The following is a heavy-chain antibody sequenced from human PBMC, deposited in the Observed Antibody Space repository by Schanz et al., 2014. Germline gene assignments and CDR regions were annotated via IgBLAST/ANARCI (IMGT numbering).Heavy chain of an antibody. CDR2: INGDGSRT. Sequence: EVQLVESGGGLVQPGGSLRLSCAASGFTFSNYWMHWVRQAPGKGLVWVSRINGDGSRTAYADSVKGRFTISRDNAKNTLYLQMNSLRAEDTAVYYCARPALWFGDNCFDPWGQGTLVTGSS. D-gene: IGHD3-10*01. CDR3: ARPALWFGDNCFDP. V-gene: IGHV3-74*01. CDR1: GFTFSNYW. J-gene: IGHJ5*02.